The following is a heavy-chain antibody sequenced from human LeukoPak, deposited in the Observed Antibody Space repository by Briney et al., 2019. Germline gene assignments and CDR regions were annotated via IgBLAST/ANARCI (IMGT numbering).Heavy chain of an antibody. Sequence: GTSLRLSCAASGFTFSSYGMHWVRQAPGKGLEWVAVLWFDGSNTYYADSVKGRFTISRDNSKNTLYLQMNSLRAEDTAVYYCAKDPYYYDSSDYLRDVRGYFDLWGRGTLVTVSS. V-gene: IGHV3-33*06. J-gene: IGHJ2*01. CDR2: LWFDGSNT. CDR3: AKDPYYYDSSDYLRDVRGYFDL. CDR1: GFTFSSYG. D-gene: IGHD3-22*01.